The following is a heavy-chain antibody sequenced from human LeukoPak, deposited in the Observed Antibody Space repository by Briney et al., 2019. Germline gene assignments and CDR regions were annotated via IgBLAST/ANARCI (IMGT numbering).Heavy chain of an antibody. CDR1: GGSFSGYY. CDR2: INHSGST. CDR3: ARVPGYCSSTSCYVDY. J-gene: IGHJ4*02. Sequence: SETLSLTCAVYGGSFSGYYWSWIRQPPGKGLEWIGEINHSGSTNYNPSLESRVTISVDTSKNQFSLKLSSVTAADTAVYYCARVPGYCSSTSCYVDYWGQGTLVTVSS. V-gene: IGHV4-34*01. D-gene: IGHD2-2*01.